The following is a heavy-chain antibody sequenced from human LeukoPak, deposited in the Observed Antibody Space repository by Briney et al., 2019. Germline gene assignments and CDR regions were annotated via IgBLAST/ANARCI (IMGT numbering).Heavy chain of an antibody. Sequence: SETLSLTCAVYGGSFSGYYWSWIRQPPGRGLKWIGEINHSGSTNYNPSLKSRVTISVDTSKNQFSLKLSSVTAADTAVYYCARDRTRNYYYDSSGYSSDAFDIWGQGTMVTVSS. V-gene: IGHV4-34*01. CDR1: GGSFSGYY. CDR2: INHSGST. J-gene: IGHJ3*02. D-gene: IGHD3-22*01. CDR3: ARDRTRNYYYDSSGYSSDAFDI.